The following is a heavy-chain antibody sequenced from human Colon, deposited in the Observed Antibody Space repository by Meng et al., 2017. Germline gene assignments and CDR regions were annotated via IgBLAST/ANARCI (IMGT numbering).Heavy chain of an antibody. CDR3: LRGVAATYPDL. J-gene: IGHJ5*02. Sequence: GESLKISCKGSGYRFTNYWIGWVRQKPGKGLEWMGIIYPGDSDTRYSPSFQGQVTISADKSISTAYLQWSSLKASDTGLYFCLRGVAATYPDLWGPGTLVTVSS. D-gene: IGHD2-15*01. CDR1: GYRFTNYW. CDR2: IYPGDSDT. V-gene: IGHV5-51*01.